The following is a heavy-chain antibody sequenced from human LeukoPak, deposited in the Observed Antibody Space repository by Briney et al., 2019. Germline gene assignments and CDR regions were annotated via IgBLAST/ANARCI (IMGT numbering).Heavy chain of an antibody. CDR1: GYTFTSYA. CDR2: ISAYNGNT. D-gene: IGHD4-17*01. CDR3: ARFGDGDAYFDY. V-gene: IGHV1-18*01. Sequence: ASVKVSCKASGYTFTSYAMHWVRQAPGQRLEWMGWISAYNGNTNYAQKLQGRVTMTTDTSTSTAYMELRSLRSDDTAVYYCARFGDGDAYFDYWGQGTLVTVSS. J-gene: IGHJ4*02.